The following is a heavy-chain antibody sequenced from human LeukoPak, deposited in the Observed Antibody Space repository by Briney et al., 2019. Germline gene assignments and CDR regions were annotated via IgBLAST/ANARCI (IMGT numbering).Heavy chain of an antibody. CDR2: MNPNSGNT. CDR3: ARVVAGTGANWFDP. Sequence: ASVKVSCKASGYTFTSYDINWVRQATGQGLEWMGWMNPNSGNTGYAQKFQGRVTMTRNTSISTAYMELSSLRSEDTAVYYCARVVAGTGANWFDPWGQGTLVTVSS. D-gene: IGHD6-19*01. J-gene: IGHJ5*02. V-gene: IGHV1-8*01. CDR1: GYTFTSYD.